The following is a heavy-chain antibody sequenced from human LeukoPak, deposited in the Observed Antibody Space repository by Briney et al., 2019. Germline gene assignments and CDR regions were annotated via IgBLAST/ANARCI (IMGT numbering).Heavy chain of an antibody. J-gene: IGHJ6*02. Sequence: SVKVSCKASGYTFTSYGISWVRQAPGQGLEWMGGIIPIFGTANYAQKFQGRVTITADESKSTAYMELSSLRSEDTAVYYCARAPGGWAPRVRDYYYYGMDVWGQGTTVTVSS. V-gene: IGHV1-69*13. CDR1: GYTFTSYG. CDR2: IIPIFGTA. D-gene: IGHD1-1*01. CDR3: ARAPGGWAPRVRDYYYYGMDV.